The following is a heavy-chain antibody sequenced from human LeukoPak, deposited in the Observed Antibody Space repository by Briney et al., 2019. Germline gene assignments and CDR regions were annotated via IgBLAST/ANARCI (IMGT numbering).Heavy chain of an antibody. CDR3: ARSMFGDFDY. J-gene: IGHJ4*02. CDR1: GGSISSGSYY. D-gene: IGHD3-10*02. Sequence: PSETLSLTCTVSGGSISSGSYYWSWIRQPAGKGLEWIGRIYTSGSTNYNPSLKSRVTISVDTSKNQFSLKLSSVTAADTAVYYCARSMFGDFDYWGQGTLVTVSS. V-gene: IGHV4-61*02. CDR2: IYTSGST.